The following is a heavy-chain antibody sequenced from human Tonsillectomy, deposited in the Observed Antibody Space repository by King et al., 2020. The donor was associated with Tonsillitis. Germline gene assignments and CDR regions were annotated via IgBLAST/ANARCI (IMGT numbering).Heavy chain of an antibody. CDR1: GFTFSDDY. D-gene: IGHD3-22*01. V-gene: IGHV3-11*01. J-gene: IGHJ3*02. CDR2: IRCSGITI. Sequence: VQLVESGGGLVKPGGSLRLSCAASGFTFSDDYMSWIRQSPGTVLECVSYIRCSGITIYYADSVKGRFTISWDNAKNSLYLQMNSLRAEDTAVYYCARERITMIVVVNDAFDIWGQGTMVTVSS. CDR3: ARERITMIVVVNDAFDI.